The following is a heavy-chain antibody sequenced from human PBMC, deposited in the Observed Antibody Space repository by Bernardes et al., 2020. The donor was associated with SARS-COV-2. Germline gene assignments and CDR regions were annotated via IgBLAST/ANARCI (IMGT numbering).Heavy chain of an antibody. CDR3: ARSKRDYYDSSGYWALVSSQFMHYYYYGMDV. J-gene: IGHJ6*02. D-gene: IGHD3-22*01. CDR2: MNPNSGNT. Sequence: ASVKVSCKASGYTFTSYDINWVRQATGQGLEWMGWMNPNSGNTGYAQKFQGRVTMTRNTSISTAYMELSSLRSEDTAVYYCARSKRDYYDSSGYWALVSSQFMHYYYYGMDVWGQGTPVTVSS. V-gene: IGHV1-8*01. CDR1: GYTFTSYD.